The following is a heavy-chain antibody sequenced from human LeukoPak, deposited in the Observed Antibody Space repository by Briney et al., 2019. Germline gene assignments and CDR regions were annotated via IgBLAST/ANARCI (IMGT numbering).Heavy chain of an antibody. V-gene: IGHV4-59*01. CDR1: GGSIKTNY. Sequence: SETLSLTCTVSGGSIKTNYWSWIRQPPGKGLEWIGDGYYRGSTNYNPSLKSRVTISVDTSKNQFSLKLNSVTTADTAVYYCAREGDPGSGYNYGNWLDPWGQGTLVTVSS. CDR2: GYYRGST. D-gene: IGHD5-12*01. CDR3: AREGDPGSGYNYGNWLDP. J-gene: IGHJ5*02.